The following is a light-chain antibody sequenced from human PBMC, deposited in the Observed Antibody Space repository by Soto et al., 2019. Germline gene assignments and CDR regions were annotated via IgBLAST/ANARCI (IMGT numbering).Light chain of an antibody. CDR3: TSYVGNDIWV. Sequence: QSVLTQPPSASGSPGQSVTIPCTGTSSDVGAYKYVSWYQQYPGKAPKLMIYEVTKRPSGVPDRFSGSKSGSTASLTVSGLQAEDEADYYCTSYVGNDIWVFGGGTKVTVL. V-gene: IGLV2-8*01. CDR2: EVT. J-gene: IGLJ3*02. CDR1: SSDVGAYKY.